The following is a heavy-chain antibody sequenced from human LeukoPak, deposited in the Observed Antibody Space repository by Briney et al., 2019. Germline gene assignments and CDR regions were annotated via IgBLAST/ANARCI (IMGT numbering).Heavy chain of an antibody. V-gene: IGHV3-11*01. D-gene: IGHD5-18*01. CDR1: GFTFSDYY. CDR2: ISSSGSTI. J-gene: IGHJ5*02. CDR3: ATYRQVLLPFEA. Sequence: GGSLRLSCAASGFTFSDYYMSWIRQAPGKGLEWLSHISSSGSTIYYADSVKGRFTISRDNAKNSLYLQMNSLRAEDTAIYYCATYRQVLLPFEAWGQGTLVTVSS.